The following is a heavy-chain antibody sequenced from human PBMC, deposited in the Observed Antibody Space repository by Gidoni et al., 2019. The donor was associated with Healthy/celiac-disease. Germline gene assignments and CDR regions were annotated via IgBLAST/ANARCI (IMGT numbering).Heavy chain of an antibody. D-gene: IGHD2-2*01. Sequence: QVQLVQSGAEVKKPGASVKVSCKASGYTITSYAMHWVRQAPGQRLEWMGWINAGNGNTKYSQKFQGRVTITRDTSASTAYMELSSLRSEDTAVYYCARDRVVPAAMGFDYWGQGTLVTVSS. CDR2: INAGNGNT. CDR1: GYTITSYA. CDR3: ARDRVVPAAMGFDY. V-gene: IGHV1-3*01. J-gene: IGHJ4*02.